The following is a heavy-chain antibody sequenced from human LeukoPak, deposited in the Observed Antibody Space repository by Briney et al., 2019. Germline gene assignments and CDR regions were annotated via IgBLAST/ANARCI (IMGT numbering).Heavy chain of an antibody. D-gene: IGHD4-17*01. CDR1: GDSISSTNW. CDR3: ARGYGPGY. Sequence: SGTLSLTCAVSGDSISSTNWWNWVRQPPGKGLEWIGEIDHRGNTNYNPSPKSRVSISADKSKNQFSLKLSSVTAADTAVYYCARGYGPGYWGQGTLVTVSA. J-gene: IGHJ4*02. CDR2: IDHRGNT. V-gene: IGHV4-4*02.